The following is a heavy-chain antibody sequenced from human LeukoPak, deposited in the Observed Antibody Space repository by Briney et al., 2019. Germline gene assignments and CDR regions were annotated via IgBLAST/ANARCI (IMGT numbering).Heavy chain of an antibody. J-gene: IGHJ6*03. CDR3: ARQLVVPAATYYYYYMDV. CDR2: INPNSGGT. Sequence: ASVKVSCKASGYTFTGYYMHWVRQAPGQGLEWMGRINPNSGGTNYAQKFQGRVTMTRDTSISTAYMELSRLRSDDTAVYYCARQLVVPAATYYYYYMDVWGKGTTDTVSS. D-gene: IGHD2-2*01. V-gene: IGHV1-2*06. CDR1: GYTFTGYY.